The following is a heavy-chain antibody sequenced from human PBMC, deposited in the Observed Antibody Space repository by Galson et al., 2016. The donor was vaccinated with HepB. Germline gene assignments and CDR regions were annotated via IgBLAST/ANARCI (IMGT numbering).Heavy chain of an antibody. Sequence: PALVKPTQTLTLTCTFSGFSLNTSGVGVGWIRQPPRKALEWLALIYWDDDNRYSPSLKSRLPITKDTSKNHVVLTMPNMDPVDTATYYCAHVPTTVVMVPNWFDPWGQGTRVTVSS. CDR2: IYWDDDN. V-gene: IGHV2-5*02. J-gene: IGHJ5*02. CDR3: AHVPTTVVMVPNWFDP. D-gene: IGHD4-23*01. CDR1: GFSLNTSGVG.